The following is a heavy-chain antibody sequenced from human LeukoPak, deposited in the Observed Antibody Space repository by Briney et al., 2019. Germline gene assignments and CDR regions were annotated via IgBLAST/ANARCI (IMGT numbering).Heavy chain of an antibody. D-gene: IGHD6-19*01. J-gene: IGHJ5*02. V-gene: IGHV4-39*07. Sequence: SETLSLTCAVSGASISGSGYYLGWIRQPPGKGLEWIGNIYYTGSTYYNASLKSRVTISVDTSKNQFSLKLTSVTAADTAVYYCARDPTSGWYRWFDPWGQGTLVTVSS. CDR3: ARDPTSGWYRWFDP. CDR1: GASISGSGYY. CDR2: IYYTGST.